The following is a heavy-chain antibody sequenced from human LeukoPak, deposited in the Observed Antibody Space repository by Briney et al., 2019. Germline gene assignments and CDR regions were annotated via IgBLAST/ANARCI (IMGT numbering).Heavy chain of an antibody. D-gene: IGHD2-15*01. CDR1: GGSISSSSYY. V-gene: IGHV4-39*07. J-gene: IGHJ3*02. Sequence: SETLSLTCTVSGGSISSSSYYWGWIRQPPGKGLEWIGSIFYSGSTYYNPSLKSRVTISVDRSKNQFSLKLSSVTAADTAVYYCAREVVVLHAFDIWGQGTMVTVSS. CDR2: IFYSGST. CDR3: AREVVVLHAFDI.